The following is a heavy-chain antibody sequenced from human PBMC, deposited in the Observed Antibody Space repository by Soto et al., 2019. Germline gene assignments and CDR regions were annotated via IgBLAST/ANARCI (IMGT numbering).Heavy chain of an antibody. V-gene: IGHV4-59*01. J-gene: IGHJ3*02. D-gene: IGHD3-3*01. Sequence: QVQLQESGPGLVKPSETLSLTCTVSGGSISSYYWSWVRQPPGKGLEWIGYFYYSGSTNYNPSLKSRVTISVDTSKNQFSLQLSSVTAADTAVYYCAQGGWRIFDIWGQGTMVTVSS. CDR3: AQGGWRIFDI. CDR1: GGSISSYY. CDR2: FYYSGST.